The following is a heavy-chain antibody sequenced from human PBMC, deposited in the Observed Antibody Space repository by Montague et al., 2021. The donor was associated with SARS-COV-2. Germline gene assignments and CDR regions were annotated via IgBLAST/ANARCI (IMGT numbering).Heavy chain of an antibody. V-gene: IGHV4-39*01. D-gene: IGHD5-24*01. CDR1: GGSISSSSHY. CDR2: ISYTGST. CDR3: ASSSSGRWLQSSFDY. Sequence: SETLSLTCTVSGGSISSSSHYWGWLRQPPGKGLQWIGSISYTGSTYYNPSLKSRVTISVDTSKNQFSLKLSSVTAADTAVYYCASSSSGRWLQSSFDYWGQGTLVTVSS. J-gene: IGHJ4*02.